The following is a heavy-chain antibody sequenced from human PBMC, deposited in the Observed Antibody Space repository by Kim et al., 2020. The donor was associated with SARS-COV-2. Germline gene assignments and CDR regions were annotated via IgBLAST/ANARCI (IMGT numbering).Heavy chain of an antibody. CDR2: T. CDR3: ATSGSYFPLGY. J-gene: IGHJ4*02. D-gene: IGHD1-26*01. Sequence: TSYAQKFQGRVTMTGDTSTSTVYMELSSLRSEDTAVYYCATSGSYFPLGYWGQGTLVTVSS. V-gene: IGHV1-46*01.